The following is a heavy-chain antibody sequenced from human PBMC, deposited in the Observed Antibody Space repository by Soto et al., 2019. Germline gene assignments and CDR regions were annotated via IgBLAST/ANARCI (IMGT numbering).Heavy chain of an antibody. CDR2: MNPNSGNT. D-gene: IGHD2-2*01. V-gene: IGHV1-8*01. CDR1: GYTFTSYD. Sequence: ASVKVSCKASGYTFTSYDINWVRQATGQGLEWMGWMNPNSGNTGYAQKFQGRVTMTRNTSISTAYMELSSLRSEDTAVYYCARRGRSTSCYVAPPPCCYYMDVWGKGTTVTVSS. CDR3: ARRGRSTSCYVAPPPCCYYMDV. J-gene: IGHJ6*03.